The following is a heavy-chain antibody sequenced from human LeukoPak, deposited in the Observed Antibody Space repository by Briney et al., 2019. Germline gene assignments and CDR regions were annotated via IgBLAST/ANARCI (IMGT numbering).Heavy chain of an antibody. J-gene: IGHJ4*02. CDR2: IYYNGRT. Sequence: SETLSLTCTVSGGSVSTSTYYWGWIRQPPGKGLEWIGSIYYNGRTYYNPSLKSRVTMSVDTSKNQFSLKLSSVTAADTAVYYCASPNGDTRDYWGQGTLVTVSS. V-gene: IGHV4-39*01. CDR3: ASPNGDTRDY. D-gene: IGHD4-17*01. CDR1: GGSVSTSTYY.